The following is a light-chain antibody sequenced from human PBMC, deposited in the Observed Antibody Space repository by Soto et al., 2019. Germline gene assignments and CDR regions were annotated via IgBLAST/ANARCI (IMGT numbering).Light chain of an antibody. CDR1: QNIYKF. J-gene: IGKJ1*01. Sequence: DIQMTQSPSTVSASVGDRVTITCRASQNIYKFLAWYQQKPGKAPDLLIYKASTLGSGVPSRFNGSGSGTEFSLQITSLQSEDFATYYCQQYHSDSPWTFGPGTKVDIK. CDR2: KAS. V-gene: IGKV1-5*03. CDR3: QQYHSDSPWT.